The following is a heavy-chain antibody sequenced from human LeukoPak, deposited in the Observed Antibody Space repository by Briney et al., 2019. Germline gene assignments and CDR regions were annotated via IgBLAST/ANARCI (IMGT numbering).Heavy chain of an antibody. D-gene: IGHD2-21*01. V-gene: IGHV3-74*01. CDR1: RVTFSNYW. CDR2: MNSDGSST. Sequence: PGGPLRLSCAASRVTFSNYWMHWVRHAPGKGLVWVSRMNSDGSSTSYADSVRGRFTISRDNAKNTLYLQMNSLRAEDTAVYYCASQGDYDAFDIWGRGTVVTVSS. J-gene: IGHJ3*02. CDR3: ASQGDYDAFDI.